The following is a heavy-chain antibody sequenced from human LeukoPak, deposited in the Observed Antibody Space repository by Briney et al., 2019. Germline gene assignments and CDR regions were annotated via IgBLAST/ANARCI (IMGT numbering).Heavy chain of an antibody. D-gene: IGHD3-10*01. CDR1: GFTFDDYA. Sequence: GGSLRLSCAASGFTFDDYAMHWVRQAPGKGLEWVSGISWNSGSIGYADSVKGRFTISRDNAKNSLYLQMNSLRAEDTALYYCAKGVGTMVRGVIDWGQGTLVTVSS. J-gene: IGHJ4*02. CDR2: ISWNSGSI. V-gene: IGHV3-9*01. CDR3: AKGVGTMVRGVID.